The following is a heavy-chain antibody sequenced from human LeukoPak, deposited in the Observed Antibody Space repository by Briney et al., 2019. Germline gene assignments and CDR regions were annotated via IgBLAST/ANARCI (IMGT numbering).Heavy chain of an antibody. CDR2: ITSSSSTI. V-gene: IGHV3-48*01. CDR1: GFTFNTYS. J-gene: IGHJ4*02. Sequence: HTGGSLRLSCAASGFTFNTYSMNWVRQAPGKGLEWVSYITSSSSTIYYADSVKGRFTISRDNAKNSLYLQMNSLRAEDTAVYYCARDLGYCSNGACLPWDYWGQGTLVTVSS. D-gene: IGHD2-8*01. CDR3: ARDLGYCSNGACLPWDY.